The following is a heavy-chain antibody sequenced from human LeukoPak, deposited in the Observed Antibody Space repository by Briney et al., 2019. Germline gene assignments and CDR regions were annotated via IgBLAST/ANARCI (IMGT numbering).Heavy chain of an antibody. V-gene: IGHV3-21*01. Sequence: PGGSLRLSCAASGFTFSSYSMNWVRQAPGKGLEWVSSISSSSSYIYYADSVKGRFTISRDNAKNSLYLQMNSLRAEDTAVYYCATRALVSSGYYIPDAFDIWGQGTMVTVSS. D-gene: IGHD3-22*01. CDR3: ATRALVSSGYYIPDAFDI. J-gene: IGHJ3*02. CDR1: GFTFSSYS. CDR2: ISSSSSYI.